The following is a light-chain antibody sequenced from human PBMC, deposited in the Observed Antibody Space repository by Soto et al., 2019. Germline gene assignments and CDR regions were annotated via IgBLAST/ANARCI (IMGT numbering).Light chain of an antibody. CDR3: QQSYSTLLT. CDR2: AAS. CDR1: QSISSY. Sequence: DIQMTQSPSSLSASVGDRVTITCRASQSISSYLNWYRQKPGKAPKLLIYAASSLQSGVPSRFSGSGSGTDFTLTISSLQPEDFATYYCQQSYSTLLTFGGGTKVDI. J-gene: IGKJ4*01. V-gene: IGKV1-39*01.